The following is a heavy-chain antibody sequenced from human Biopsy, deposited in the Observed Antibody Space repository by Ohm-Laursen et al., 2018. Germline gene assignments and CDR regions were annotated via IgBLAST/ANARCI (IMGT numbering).Heavy chain of an antibody. Sequence: GTLSLTCAVNGESSSGYFWNWIRQPPGKGLEWIGEINQSGSTKYNPSLKRRATLSADSSNSQFPLRLTSATGADTAIYYCARGSGYFKLDVWGQGTTVTVSS. D-gene: IGHD5-12*01. CDR3: ARGSGYFKLDV. CDR2: INQSGST. J-gene: IGHJ6*02. CDR1: GESSSGYF. V-gene: IGHV4-34*01.